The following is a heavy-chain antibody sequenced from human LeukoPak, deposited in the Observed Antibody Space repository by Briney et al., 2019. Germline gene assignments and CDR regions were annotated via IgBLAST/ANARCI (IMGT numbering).Heavy chain of an antibody. Sequence: GGSLGLSCAASGFTFSSFDMHWVRQPTGQGLEWVSTIGTASDTYYPGSVEGRFTLSRDNAKDSLYLQMNSLTAGDTAVYYCARGPPRGKYYYMDVWGKGTTVTVSS. D-gene: IGHD1-1*01. V-gene: IGHV3-13*01. CDR1: GFTFSSFD. CDR2: IGTASDT. CDR3: ARGPPRGKYYYMDV. J-gene: IGHJ6*03.